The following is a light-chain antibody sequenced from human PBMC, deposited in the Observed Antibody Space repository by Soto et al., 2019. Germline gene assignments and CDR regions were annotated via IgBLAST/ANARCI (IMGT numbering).Light chain of an antibody. J-gene: IGKJ1*01. V-gene: IGKV3-20*01. Sequence: EIMLTPYPATLSVSKGERATLSCRAGQRVSSSYLAWYQQKPGQAPRLLIYGASSRATGIPDRFSGSGSGTDFTLTISRLEPEDFVVNYCQQYGSSPRTFAQGTKVDI. CDR2: GAS. CDR1: QRVSSSY. CDR3: QQYGSSPRT.